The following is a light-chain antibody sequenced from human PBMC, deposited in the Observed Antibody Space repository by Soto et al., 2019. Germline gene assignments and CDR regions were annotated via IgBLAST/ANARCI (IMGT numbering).Light chain of an antibody. V-gene: IGLV2-8*01. CDR2: EVS. J-gene: IGLJ3*02. CDR3: SSYAGSNNGV. CDR1: SSDVGGYNY. Sequence: QSVLTQPPSAPGSPGQSVTISCTGTSSDVGGYNYVSWYQQHPGKAPKLMIYEVSKRPSGVPDRFSGSKSGNTASLTVSGLQAEDEADYYCSSYAGSNNGVFGGGTKLTVL.